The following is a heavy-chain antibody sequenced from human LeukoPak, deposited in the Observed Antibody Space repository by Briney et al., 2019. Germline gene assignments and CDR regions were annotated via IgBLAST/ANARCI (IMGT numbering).Heavy chain of an antibody. CDR2: ISGSGGST. CDR3: ARPISGSSGVSDY. J-gene: IGHJ4*02. D-gene: IGHD3-22*01. CDR1: GFTFSTYP. Sequence: GGSLRLSCAASGFTFSTYPMTWVRQAPGKGLGWVSSISGSGGSTYYADSVKGRFTISRDNSRDTLYLQMNSLRAEDTAVYYCARPISGSSGVSDYWGQGTLVTVSS. V-gene: IGHV3-23*01.